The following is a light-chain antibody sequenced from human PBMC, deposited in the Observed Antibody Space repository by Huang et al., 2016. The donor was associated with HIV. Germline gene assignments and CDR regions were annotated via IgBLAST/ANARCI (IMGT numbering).Light chain of an antibody. Sequence: EIVLTQSPAILSVSPGERATLSCRASQNVRSSFAWYQQRPGQPPRLLIAGASTRATGIPARCSGSGSGTECTLTISSLQSEDFAVYYCQQYENWPPEYTFGQGTKLEL. V-gene: IGKV3-15*01. CDR3: QQYENWPPEYT. CDR1: QNVRSS. CDR2: GAS. J-gene: IGKJ2*01.